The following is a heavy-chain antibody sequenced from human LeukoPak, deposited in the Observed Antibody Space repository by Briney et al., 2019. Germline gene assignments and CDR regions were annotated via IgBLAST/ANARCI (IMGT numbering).Heavy chain of an antibody. J-gene: IGHJ4*02. Sequence: GESLKISCKASGYSFTSYWIGWVRQMPGKGLEWMGIIDPSDSETRYTPSFQGQVTISVNKSLTTADLQWNSLKASDTAMYYCARQTAMGRSGDYWGQGTLVTVSS. D-gene: IGHD5-18*01. CDR3: ARQTAMGRSGDY. V-gene: IGHV5-51*01. CDR2: IDPSDSET. CDR1: GYSFTSYW.